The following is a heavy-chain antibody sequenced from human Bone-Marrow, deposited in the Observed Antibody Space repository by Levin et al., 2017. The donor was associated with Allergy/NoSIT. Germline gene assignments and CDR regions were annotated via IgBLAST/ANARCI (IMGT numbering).Heavy chain of an antibody. Sequence: GASVKVSCAASGFSFRLYSMTWVRQAPGKGLEWVSGISEGAASKHYADSVKGRFSISRDNSKNTMFLQMNSLRDEDTAVYYCAKRSQVYTRGWGGLDQWGQGTLVTVSS. D-gene: IGHD5-18*01. CDR3: AKRSQVYTRGWGGLDQ. V-gene: IGHV3-23*01. CDR1: GFSFRLYS. CDR2: ISEGAASK. J-gene: IGHJ4*02.